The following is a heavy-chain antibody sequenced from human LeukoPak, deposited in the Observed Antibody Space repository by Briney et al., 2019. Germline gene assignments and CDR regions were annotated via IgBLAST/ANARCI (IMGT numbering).Heavy chain of an antibody. Sequence: ASVKVSCKASGYTFTSYAMNWVRQAPGQGLEWMGWINTNTGNPTYAQGFTGRFVFSLDTSVSTAYLQISSLKAEDTAVYYCATSFYDYVWGSYRGGGYWGQGTLVTVSS. J-gene: IGHJ4*02. D-gene: IGHD3-16*01. CDR3: ATSFYDYVWGSYRGGGY. V-gene: IGHV7-4-1*02. CDR2: INTNTGNP. CDR1: GYTFTSYA.